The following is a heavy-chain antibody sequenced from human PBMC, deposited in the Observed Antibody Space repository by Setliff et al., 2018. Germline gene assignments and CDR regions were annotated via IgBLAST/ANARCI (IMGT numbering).Heavy chain of an antibody. CDR1: GGTFTNYA. CDR3: ARGLHSSGWYWAFDY. D-gene: IGHD6-19*01. J-gene: IGHJ4*02. CDR2: IIPILQRT. V-gene: IGHV1-69*10. Sequence: GASVKVSCKASGGTFTNYAVNWVRQAPGQGLEWMGGIIPILQRTNYAQKFQGRVTITADESTSTAYMELSSLRSEDTAVYYCARGLHSSGWYWAFDYWGQGTLVTVSS.